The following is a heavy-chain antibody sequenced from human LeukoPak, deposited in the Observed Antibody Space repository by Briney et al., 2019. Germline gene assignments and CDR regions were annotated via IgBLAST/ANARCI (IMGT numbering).Heavy chain of an antibody. CDR3: QSRFLEWLLDY. J-gene: IGHJ4*02. Sequence: SETLSLACTVSGGSVSSYYWSWIRQPPGKGLEWIGYIYYSGRINYNPSLKSRVTISVDTSKNQFSLRLTSVTAADTAVYYCQSRFLEWLLDYWGQGTLVTVSS. CDR1: GGSVSSYY. CDR2: IYYSGRI. D-gene: IGHD3-3*01. V-gene: IGHV4-59*02.